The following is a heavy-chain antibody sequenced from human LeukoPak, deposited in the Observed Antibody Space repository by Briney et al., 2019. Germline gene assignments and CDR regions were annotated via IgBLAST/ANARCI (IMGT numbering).Heavy chain of an antibody. J-gene: IGHJ3*02. CDR1: GFTFSDYY. CDR2: ISSSGSTI. V-gene: IGHV3-11*01. CDR3: ARDRRTYYYDSKGFDI. Sequence: GGSLRLSCAASGFTFSDYYMSWLRQAPGKGLEWVSYISSSGSTIYYADSVKGRFTISRDNAKNSLYLQMNSLRAEDTAVYYCARDRRTYYYDSKGFDIWGQGTMVTVSS. D-gene: IGHD3-22*01.